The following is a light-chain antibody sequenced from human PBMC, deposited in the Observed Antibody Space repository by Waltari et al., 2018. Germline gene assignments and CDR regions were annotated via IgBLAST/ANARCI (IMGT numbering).Light chain of an antibody. V-gene: IGLV2-23*02. CDR3: CSYTGAGTL. CDR1: TSDIGSYTL. Sequence: QSALTQPASVSGSPGQSITISCTGTTSDIGSYTLVSWYQQQPGRAPKLIIFEVSKRPSGVSNRFSGSRSHNTASLTISGLQAEDEADYYCCSYTGAGTLFGGGTKLTVL. J-gene: IGLJ3*02. CDR2: EVS.